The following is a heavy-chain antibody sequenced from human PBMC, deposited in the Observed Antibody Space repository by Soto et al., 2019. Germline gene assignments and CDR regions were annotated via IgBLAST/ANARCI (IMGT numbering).Heavy chain of an antibody. CDR3: AHRSSYFSGGRCYSGFEY. Sequence: QITLKESGPTLVKPTQTLTLTCTFSGFSLSTSGVGVGWIRQPPGKALEWLALIYWDDDKRYSPSLKSRLTITKDPSKNQVVLKRTNMDPVDTATYFCAHRSSYFSGGRCYSGFEYWGQGNLVTVSS. V-gene: IGHV2-5*02. CDR2: IYWDDDK. J-gene: IGHJ4*02. D-gene: IGHD2-15*01. CDR1: GFSLSTSGVG.